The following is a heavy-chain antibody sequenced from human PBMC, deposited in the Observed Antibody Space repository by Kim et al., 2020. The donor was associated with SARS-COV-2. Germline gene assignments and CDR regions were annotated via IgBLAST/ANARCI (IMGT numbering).Heavy chain of an antibody. CDR3: ARGVRLEIYYYYYMDV. D-gene: IGHD1-1*01. V-gene: IGHV3-21*01. Sequence: GGSLRLSCAASGFTFSSYSMNWVRQAPGKGLEWVSYISSSSSYIYYADSVKGRFTISRDNAKNSLYLQMNSLRAEDTAVYYCARGVRLEIYYYYYMDVWGKGTTVTVSS. CDR2: ISSSSSYI. CDR1: GFTFSSYS. J-gene: IGHJ6*03.